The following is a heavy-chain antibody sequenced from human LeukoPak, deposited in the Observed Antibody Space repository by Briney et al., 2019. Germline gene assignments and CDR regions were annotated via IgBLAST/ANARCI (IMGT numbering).Heavy chain of an antibody. CDR2: ISASGGST. CDR3: TKALFGVPNTDLNCFDP. D-gene: IGHD2-2*02. J-gene: IGHJ5*02. Sequence: GGSLRLSCAASGFTFSNYAMNWVRQAPGKGLEWVAGISASGGSTFYADSVKGRFTISRDNSKNAQYLQMNSLRVEDMAVYYSTKALFGVPNTDLNCFDPWGQGTLVIVSS. CDR1: GFTFSNYA. V-gene: IGHV3-23*01.